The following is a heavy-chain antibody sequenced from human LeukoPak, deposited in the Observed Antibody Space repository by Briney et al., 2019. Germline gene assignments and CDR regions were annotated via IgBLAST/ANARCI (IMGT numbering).Heavy chain of an antibody. CDR3: ARVGTGLVPH. D-gene: IGHD6-19*01. V-gene: IGHV3-7*01. CDR1: GFTFSSYW. CDR2: LKPDGSDK. Sequence: PGGSLRLSCAASGFTFSSYWMTWVRQAPGKGLEWVANLKPDGSDKYYVDSVKGRFTISRDNAKNSLYLQMNSLRAEDTAVYYCARVGTGLVPHWGQGTLVTVSS. J-gene: IGHJ4*02.